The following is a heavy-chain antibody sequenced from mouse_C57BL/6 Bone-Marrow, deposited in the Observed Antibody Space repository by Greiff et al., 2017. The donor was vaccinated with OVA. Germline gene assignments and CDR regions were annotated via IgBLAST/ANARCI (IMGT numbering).Heavy chain of an antibody. CDR3: ARDYGPAWFAY. CDR1: GYTFTSYG. Sequence: QVQLQQSGAELARPGASVKLSCKASGYTFTSYGISWVKQRTGQGLEWIGEIYPRSGNTYYNEKFKGKATLTADKSSSTAYMELRSLTSEDSAVYFCARDYGPAWFAYWGQGTLVTVSA. D-gene: IGHD2-4*01. J-gene: IGHJ3*01. V-gene: IGHV1-81*01. CDR2: IYPRSGNT.